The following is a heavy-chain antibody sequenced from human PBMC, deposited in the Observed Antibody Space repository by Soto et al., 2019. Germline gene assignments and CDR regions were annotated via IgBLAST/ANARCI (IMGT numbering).Heavy chain of an antibody. V-gene: IGHV1-2*02. J-gene: IGHJ6*02. CDR1: GYTFTGYY. CDR2: INPNSGGT. CDR3: ARYVDTAMVEGMDV. Sequence: ASVKVSCKASGYTFTGYYMHWVRQAPGQGLEWMGWINPNSGGTNYAQKFQGGVTMTRDTSISTAYMELSRLRSDDTAVYYCARYVDTAMVEGMDVWGQGNTVTVSS. D-gene: IGHD5-18*01.